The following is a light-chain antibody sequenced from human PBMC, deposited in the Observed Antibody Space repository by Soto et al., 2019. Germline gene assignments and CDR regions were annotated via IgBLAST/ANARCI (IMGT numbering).Light chain of an antibody. V-gene: IGKV1-9*01. CDR1: QGISSY. Sequence: DIQLTQSPSFLSASVGDRVTITCRASQGISSYLAWYQQKPGKAPKLLIYDVSTLQSGVPSRFSGSGSGTEFTLRISSLQPEDFATYHCQQLNSYPITFGQVTRLEIK. J-gene: IGKJ5*01. CDR2: DVS. CDR3: QQLNSYPIT.